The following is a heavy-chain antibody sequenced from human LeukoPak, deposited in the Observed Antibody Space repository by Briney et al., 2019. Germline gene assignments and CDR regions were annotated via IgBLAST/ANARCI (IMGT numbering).Heavy chain of an antibody. D-gene: IGHD2-2*01. V-gene: IGHV1-69*13. CDR1: GGTFSSYA. CDR2: IIPIFGTA. Sequence: ASVKVSCKASGGTFSSYAISWVRQAPGQGLEWMGEIIPIFGTANYAQKFQGRVTITADESTSTAYMELSSLRSEDTAVYYCASSSTSKRGNWFDPWGQGTLVTVSS. J-gene: IGHJ5*02. CDR3: ASSSTSKRGNWFDP.